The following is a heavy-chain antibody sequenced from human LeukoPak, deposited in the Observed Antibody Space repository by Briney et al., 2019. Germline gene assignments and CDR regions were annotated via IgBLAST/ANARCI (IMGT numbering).Heavy chain of an antibody. J-gene: IGHJ6*03. V-gene: IGHV3-33*01. D-gene: IGHD2-2*02. CDR2: IWYDGSNK. CDR1: GFTFSSYG. Sequence: GRSLRLSCVASGFTFSSYGMHWVRQAPGKGLEGVAVIWYDGSNKYYADSVKGRFTISRDNSKNTLYLQMNSLRAEDTAVYYCARGRYCSSTSCYIGYYYYMDVWGKGTTVTVSS. CDR3: ARGRYCSSTSCYIGYYYYMDV.